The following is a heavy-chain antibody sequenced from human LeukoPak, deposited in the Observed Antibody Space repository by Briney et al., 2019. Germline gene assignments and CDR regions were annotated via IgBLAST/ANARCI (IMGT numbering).Heavy chain of an antibody. V-gene: IGHV3-53*01. CDR2: IYSGGST. J-gene: IGHJ5*02. CDR1: GFTVSSNY. CDR3: AKDGGSSWYKNWFDP. D-gene: IGHD6-13*01. Sequence: GGSLRLSCAAPGFTVSSNYMTWVRQAPGKGLEWVSVIYSGGSTYYADSVKGRFTISRDTSENTLYLQMNSLRAEDTAVYYCAKDGGSSWYKNWFDPWGQGTLVTVSS.